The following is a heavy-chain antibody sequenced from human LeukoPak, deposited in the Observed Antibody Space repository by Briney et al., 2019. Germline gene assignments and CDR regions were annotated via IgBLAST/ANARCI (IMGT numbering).Heavy chain of an antibody. J-gene: IGHJ4*02. Sequence: PGGSLRLSCAASGFTFSSYAMSWVRQAPGKGLEWASAISGSGGSTYYADSVKGRFTISRDNSKNTLYLQMNSLRAEDTAVYYCAKRSNYDSSGYYFDYWGQGTLVTVSS. CDR1: GFTFSSYA. V-gene: IGHV3-23*01. CDR2: ISGSGGST. CDR3: AKRSNYDSSGYYFDY. D-gene: IGHD3-22*01.